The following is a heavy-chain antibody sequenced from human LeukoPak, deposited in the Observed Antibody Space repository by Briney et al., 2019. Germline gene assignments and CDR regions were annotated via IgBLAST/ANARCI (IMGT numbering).Heavy chain of an antibody. CDR3: ARDNVVRGVLIDY. V-gene: IGHV3-21*01. D-gene: IGHD3-10*01. CDR2: ISSSSSYI. J-gene: IGHJ4*02. Sequence: GGSLRLSCAASGFTFSSYSMNWVRQAPGKGLEWVSSISSSSSYIYYADSVKGRFTISRDNAKNSLYLQMNSLRADDTAVYYCARDNVVRGVLIDYWGQGTLVTVSS. CDR1: GFTFSSYS.